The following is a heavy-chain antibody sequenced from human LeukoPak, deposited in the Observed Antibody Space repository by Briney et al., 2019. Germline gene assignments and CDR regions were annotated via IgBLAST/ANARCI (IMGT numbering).Heavy chain of an antibody. Sequence: PGGSLRLSCSASGFTFPTYWMIWVRQVPGEGLVYVSHMNHDGTITNYADSVKGRFAMSRDNARNTVFLQMDSLRAEDTAVYYCGRDNYGSIEFWGQGVLVTVSS. J-gene: IGHJ4*02. D-gene: IGHD3-10*01. V-gene: IGHV3-74*01. CDR1: GFTFPTYW. CDR2: MNHDGTIT. CDR3: GRDNYGSIEF.